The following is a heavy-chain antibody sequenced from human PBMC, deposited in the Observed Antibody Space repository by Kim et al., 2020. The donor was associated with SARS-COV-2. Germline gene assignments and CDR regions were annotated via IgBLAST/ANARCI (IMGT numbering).Heavy chain of an antibody. CDR2: VYNSGST. J-gene: IGHJ5*01. Sequence: SETLSLTCTVSGAYITNYYWSWIRQPPGKGLEWIGNVYNSGSTSYNPYLKSRVIMSVETAKRKFSLQVTSVLAADTAIYYYVREEYSDGGGFFFDSRG. V-gene: IGHV4-59*01. D-gene: IGHD3-3*01. CDR1: GAYITNYY. CDR3: VREEYSDGGGFFFDS.